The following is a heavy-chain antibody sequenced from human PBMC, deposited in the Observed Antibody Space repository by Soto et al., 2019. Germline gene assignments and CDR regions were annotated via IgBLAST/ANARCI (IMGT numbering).Heavy chain of an antibody. D-gene: IGHD4-17*01. V-gene: IGHV1-18*01. CDR2: ISSHTGNT. J-gene: IGHJ4*02. CDR1: GYNFNACG. CDR3: ARDCGTAVTTHYLDF. Sequence: QVEVVQSGPEVKKPGASVKVSCKASGYNFNACGISWVRQAPGQGLEWMGWISSHTGNTNYAQNLQGRVTMTTDTSPXTVYMELRSLTSDDTAVYYCARDCGTAVTTHYLDFWGQGSLVTVSS.